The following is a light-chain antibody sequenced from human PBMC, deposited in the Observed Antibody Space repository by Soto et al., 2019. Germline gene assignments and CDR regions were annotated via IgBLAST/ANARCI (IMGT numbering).Light chain of an antibody. Sequence: QSVLTQPASVSGSPGQAITISCTGTSSDVGGYNYVSWYQQHPGEAPKLIIYEVTNRPSGVSTRFSASRSGNTAFLTISGLQAEDEADYYCISYTSGATRVFGGGTKVTVL. J-gene: IGLJ3*02. V-gene: IGLV2-14*01. CDR3: ISYTSGATRV. CDR2: EVT. CDR1: SSDVGGYNY.